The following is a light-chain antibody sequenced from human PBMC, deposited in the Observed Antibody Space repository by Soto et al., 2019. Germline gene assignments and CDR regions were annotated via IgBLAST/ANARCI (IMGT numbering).Light chain of an antibody. V-gene: IGLV2-14*01. J-gene: IGLJ2*01. Sequence: QSALTQPASVSGSPGQSITISCTGTSSDVGGYNYVSWYQQHPGKAPKLMIYDVSNRPSGVSNRFSGAKSGNTASLTISGLQAEDEADDFCSSYTSSSILVGGGTKLTVL. CDR3: SSYTSSSIL. CDR2: DVS. CDR1: SSDVGGYNY.